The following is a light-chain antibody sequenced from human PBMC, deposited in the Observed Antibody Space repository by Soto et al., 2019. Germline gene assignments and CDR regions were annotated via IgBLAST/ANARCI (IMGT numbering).Light chain of an antibody. Sequence: QSVLTQPPSASVTPGQRVTISCSGSSSNIGSNTINWYQQLPGTAPKLLIYSNNQRPSGVPDRFSGSKSGTSASLAISGLQSEDEADYYCAVWDDSLNGRVFGTGTKLT. J-gene: IGLJ1*01. CDR1: SSNIGSNT. CDR2: SNN. V-gene: IGLV1-44*01. CDR3: AVWDDSLNGRV.